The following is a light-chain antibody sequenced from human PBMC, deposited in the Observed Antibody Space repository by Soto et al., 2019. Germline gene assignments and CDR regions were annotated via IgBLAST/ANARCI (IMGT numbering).Light chain of an antibody. CDR1: QGISTY. Sequence: DIQMTQSPSSLSASVGDSVNITGRASQGISTYLAWYQQKPGKSPKLLIYAGSILRSGVPSRFSGTRYDTEFTLTISSLQPEDVATYHCQKYNTEPFTFGPGTKVDMK. CDR3: QKYNTEPFT. J-gene: IGKJ3*01. V-gene: IGKV1-27*01. CDR2: AGS.